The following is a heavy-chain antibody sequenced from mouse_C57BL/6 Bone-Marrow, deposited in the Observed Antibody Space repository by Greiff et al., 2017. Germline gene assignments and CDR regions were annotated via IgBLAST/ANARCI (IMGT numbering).Heavy chain of an antibody. Sequence: QVQLQQPGAELVKPGASVKLSCKASGYTFTSYWMHWVKQRPGQGLEWIGMIDPNGGGTKYNQKFKSKATLTVDKPSSTAYMQLRSLTSEDSAVYYCARDGSSQYYFDYWGQGTTLTVSS. D-gene: IGHD1-1*01. J-gene: IGHJ2*01. V-gene: IGHV1-72*01. CDR3: ARDGSSQYYFDY. CDR1: GYTFTSYW. CDR2: IDPNGGGT.